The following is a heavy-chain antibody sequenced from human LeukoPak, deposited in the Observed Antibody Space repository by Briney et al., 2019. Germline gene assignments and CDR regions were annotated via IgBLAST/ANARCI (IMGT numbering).Heavy chain of an antibody. CDR2: ISSSSSYI. J-gene: IGHJ3*02. Sequence: GGSLRLSCAASGFTFSSYSMNWVRQAPGKGLEWVSSISSSSSYIYYADSVKGRFTISRDNAKNSLYLQMNSLRAGDTAVYYCARSSGYDSGGDAFDIWGQGTMVTVSS. V-gene: IGHV3-21*01. CDR1: GFTFSSYS. CDR3: ARSSGYDSGGDAFDI. D-gene: IGHD5-12*01.